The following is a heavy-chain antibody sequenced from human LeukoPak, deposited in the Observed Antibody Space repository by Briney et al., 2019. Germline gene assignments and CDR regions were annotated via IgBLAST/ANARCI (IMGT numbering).Heavy chain of an antibody. V-gene: IGHV4-39*07. J-gene: IGHJ4*02. CDR1: GGSISSSSYY. D-gene: IGHD1-1*01. CDR2: IYYSGST. Sequence: SETLSLTCTVSGGSISSSSYYWGWIRQPPGKGLEWIGSIYYSGSTYYNPSLKSRVTISVDTSKNQFSLKLSSVTAADTAVYYCARGTGRYKLDYWGQGTLVTVSS. CDR3: ARGTGRYKLDY.